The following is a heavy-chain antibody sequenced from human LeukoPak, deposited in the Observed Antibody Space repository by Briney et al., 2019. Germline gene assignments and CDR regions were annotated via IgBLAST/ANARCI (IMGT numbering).Heavy chain of an antibody. CDR1: GYTFTGYY. J-gene: IGHJ4*02. Sequence: EASVKVSCKASGYTFTGYYMHWVRQAPGQGLEWMGWISAYNGNTNYAQKLQGRVTMTTDTSTSTAYMELRSLRSDDTAVYYCARRDSSGWYVGSDYWGQGTLVTVSS. V-gene: IGHV1-18*04. D-gene: IGHD6-19*01. CDR3: ARRDSSGWYVGSDY. CDR2: ISAYNGNT.